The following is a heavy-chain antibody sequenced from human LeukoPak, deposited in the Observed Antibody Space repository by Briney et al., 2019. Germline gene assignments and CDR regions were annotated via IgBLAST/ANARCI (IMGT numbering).Heavy chain of an antibody. CDR3: AKDSYVSGRPLHTFDV. D-gene: IGHD3-10*01. Sequence: PWGSLRLSWAASGFTFAIHAMTWVRQAPGKGLEWVSGISGDGASTHYAESVKGQFTISRDNSQNTLFLQMNSLRVEDTAIYYCAKDSYVSGRPLHTFDVWGQGTMVTVSS. CDR1: GFTFAIHA. J-gene: IGHJ3*01. V-gene: IGHV3-23*01. CDR2: ISGDGAST.